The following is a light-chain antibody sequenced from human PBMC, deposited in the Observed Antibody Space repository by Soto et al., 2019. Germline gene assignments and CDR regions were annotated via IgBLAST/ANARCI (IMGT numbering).Light chain of an antibody. J-gene: IGLJ1*01. Sequence: QSALTQPASVSGSPGQSITISCTGTSSDVGRYNYVSWYQQHPGKVPKLIIYEVSNRPSGVSNRFSGSKSGNTASLTISGLQAEDEADYYCSSYTSSSTDVFGTGTKLTVL. CDR2: EVS. CDR3: SSYTSSSTDV. CDR1: SSDVGRYNY. V-gene: IGLV2-14*01.